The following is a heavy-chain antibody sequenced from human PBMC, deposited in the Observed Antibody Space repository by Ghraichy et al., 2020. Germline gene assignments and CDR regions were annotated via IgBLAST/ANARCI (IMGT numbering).Heavy chain of an antibody. Sequence: SQTLSLTCTVSGGSISSYYWSWIRQPPGKGLEWIGYIYYSGSTNYNPSLKSRVTISVDTSKNQFSLKLSSVTAADTAVYYCARRSVATIGYYGMDVWGQGTTVTVSS. J-gene: IGHJ6*02. V-gene: IGHV4-59*08. CDR3: ARRSVATIGYYGMDV. D-gene: IGHD5-12*01. CDR1: GGSISSYY. CDR2: IYYSGST.